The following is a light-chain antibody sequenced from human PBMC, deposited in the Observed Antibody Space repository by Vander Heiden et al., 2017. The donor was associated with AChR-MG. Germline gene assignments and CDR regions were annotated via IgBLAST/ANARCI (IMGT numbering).Light chain of an antibody. V-gene: IGLV2-14*03. CDR2: DVS. J-gene: IGLJ2*01. CDR1: SRDVGAYNY. Sequence: QSALTQPASVSGSPGQSITISCAGTSRDVGAYNYVSWYQQHPGKAPKLMIYDVSDRPSGVSNRFSGSKSDNTASLTISGLQPEDEADYYCSSYTTSHTVVFGGGTKLTVL. CDR3: SSYTTSHTVV.